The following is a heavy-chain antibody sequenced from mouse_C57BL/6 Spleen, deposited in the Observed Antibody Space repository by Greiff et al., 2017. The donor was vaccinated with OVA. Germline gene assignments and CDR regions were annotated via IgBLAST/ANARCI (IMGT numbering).Heavy chain of an antibody. CDR2: IDPETGGT. CDR3: TRDRVTTVVATSPLFDY. D-gene: IGHD1-1*01. CDR1: GYTFTDYE. J-gene: IGHJ2*01. V-gene: IGHV1-15*01. Sequence: QVQLKESGAELVRPGASVTLSCKASGYTFTDYEMHWVKQTPVHGLEWIGAIDPETGGTAYNQKFKGKAILTADKSSSTAYMELRSLTSEDSAVYYCTRDRVTTVVATSPLFDYWGQGTTLTVSS.